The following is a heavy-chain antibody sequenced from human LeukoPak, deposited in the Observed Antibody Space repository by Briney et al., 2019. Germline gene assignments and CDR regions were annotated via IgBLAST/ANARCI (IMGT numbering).Heavy chain of an antibody. J-gene: IGHJ3*02. Sequence: GGSLRLSCTASGFTLSTSWMSWVRQAPGKGLEWVANINQDASEKLYVDSVKGRFTISRDNAKNSLYLQMNSLTAEDTAVYYCAKAGEEVATISPFEMWGQGTKVTVSS. CDR2: INQDASEK. D-gene: IGHD5-24*01. V-gene: IGHV3-7*03. CDR1: GFTLSTSW. CDR3: AKAGEEVATISPFEM.